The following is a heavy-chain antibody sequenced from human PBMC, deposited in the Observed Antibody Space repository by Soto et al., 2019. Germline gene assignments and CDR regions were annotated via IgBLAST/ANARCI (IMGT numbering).Heavy chain of an antibody. CDR2: MNPNSGNT. J-gene: IGHJ6*03. CDR3: ARTNYDFWSGYPLRAYYYYYMDV. CDR1: GYTFTSYD. Sequence: ASVKVSCKASGYTFTSYDINWVRQATGQGLEWMGWMNPNSGNTGYAQKFQGRVTMTRNTSISTAYMELSSLRFEDTAVYYCARTNYDFWSGYPLRAYYYYYMDVWGKGTTVTVSS. V-gene: IGHV1-8*01. D-gene: IGHD3-3*01.